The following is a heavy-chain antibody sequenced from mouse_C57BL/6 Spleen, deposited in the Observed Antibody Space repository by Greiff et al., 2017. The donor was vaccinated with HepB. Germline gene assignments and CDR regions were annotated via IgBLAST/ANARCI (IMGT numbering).Heavy chain of an antibody. V-gene: IGHV5-16*01. CDR2: INYDGSST. CDR1: GFTFSDYY. J-gene: IGHJ1*03. D-gene: IGHD1-1*01. Sequence: EVKLVESEGGLVQPGSSMKLSCTASGFTFSDYYMAWVRQVPEKGLEWVANINYDGSSTYYLDSLKSRFIISRDNAKNILYLQMSSLKSEDTATYYCARDPDYYGTRGYFDVWGTGTTVTVSS. CDR3: ARDPDYYGTRGYFDV.